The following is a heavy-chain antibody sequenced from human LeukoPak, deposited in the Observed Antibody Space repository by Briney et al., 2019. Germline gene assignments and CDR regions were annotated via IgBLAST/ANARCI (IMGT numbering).Heavy chain of an antibody. CDR1: GGTFSSYA. CDR2: VIPIFGTA. V-gene: IGHV1-69*13. J-gene: IGHJ4*02. Sequence: SVKVSCKASGGTFSSYAISWVRQAPGQGLEWMGGVIPIFGTANYAQKFQGRVTITADESTSTAYMELSSLRSEDTAVYYCARDRGYCSSTSCYNFDYWGQGTLVTVSS. CDR3: ARDRGYCSSTSCYNFDY. D-gene: IGHD2-2*02.